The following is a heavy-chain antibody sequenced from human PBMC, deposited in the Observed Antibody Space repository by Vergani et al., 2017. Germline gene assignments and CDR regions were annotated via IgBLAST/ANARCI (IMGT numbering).Heavy chain of an antibody. D-gene: IGHD3-3*01. CDR1: GFTFSSYA. J-gene: IGHJ4*02. Sequence: EVQLLESGGGLVKPGGSLRLSCAASGFTFSSYAMSWVRQAPGKGLEWVSAISGSGGSTYYADSVKGRFTISRDNSKNTLYLQMNSLRAEDTAVYYCAKDHLEWLGYFDYWGQGTLVTVSS. CDR3: AKDHLEWLGYFDY. V-gene: IGHV3-23*01. CDR2: ISGSGGST.